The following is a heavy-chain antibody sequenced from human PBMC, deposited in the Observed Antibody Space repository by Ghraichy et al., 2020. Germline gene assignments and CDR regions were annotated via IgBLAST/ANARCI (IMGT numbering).Heavy chain of an antibody. Sequence: SETLSLTCTVSGGSISSSSYYWGWIRQPPRKGLEWIGSFYYSGSTYYNPSLKSRVTISVDTSKNQFSLKLSSVTAADTAVYYCANYCSSTSCPGRYYFDYWGQGTLVTVSS. D-gene: IGHD2-2*01. V-gene: IGHV4-39*01. CDR1: GGSISSSSYY. CDR2: FYYSGST. J-gene: IGHJ4*02. CDR3: ANYCSSTSCPGRYYFDY.